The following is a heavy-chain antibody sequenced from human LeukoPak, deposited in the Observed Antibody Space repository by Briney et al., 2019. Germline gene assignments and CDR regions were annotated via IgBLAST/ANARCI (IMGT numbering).Heavy chain of an antibody. CDR3: ARGDCSSNTCYTYTAY. CDR1: GYGFTNYG. V-gene: IGHV1-18*01. CDR2: ISAHNGNT. Sequence: ASVEVSCKTSGYGFTNYGFSWVRQAPGQGLEWMAWISAHNGNTNYAQKFQGRVTMTTDPSTSSAYMELRSLTSDDTAVYYCARGDCSSNTCYTYTAYWGQGTLVIVSS. J-gene: IGHJ4*02. D-gene: IGHD2-15*01.